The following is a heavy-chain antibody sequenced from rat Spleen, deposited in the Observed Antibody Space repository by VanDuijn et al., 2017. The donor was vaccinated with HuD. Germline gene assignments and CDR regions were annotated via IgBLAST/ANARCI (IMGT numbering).Heavy chain of an antibody. Sequence: EVQLVESGGGLVQPGRSLKLSCAASGFTFSSFPMAWVRQAPKKGLEWVASISSGGGDTYYPDSVKGRFTISRDNAKSSLYLQMDSLRSEDTATYYCARQDTSGYSNWFAYWGQGTLVTVSS. J-gene: IGHJ3*01. CDR3: ARQDTSGYSNWFAY. CDR1: GFTFSSFP. D-gene: IGHD4-3*01. CDR2: ISSGGGDT. V-gene: IGHV5-25*01.